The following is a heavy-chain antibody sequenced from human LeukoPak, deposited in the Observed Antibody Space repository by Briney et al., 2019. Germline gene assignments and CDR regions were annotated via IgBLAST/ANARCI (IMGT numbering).Heavy chain of an antibody. J-gene: IGHJ4*02. D-gene: IGHD2-2*01. CDR2: INTDGSST. CDR3: AREGSTSFDY. V-gene: IGHV3-74*01. CDR1: GFTFSDYY. Sequence: GGSLRLSCAASGFTFSDYYMSWIRQAPGKGLVWVSRINTDGSSTNYADSVKGRFTISRDNAKNTLYLQMNSLRAEDTAVYYCAREGSTSFDYWGQGTLVTVSS.